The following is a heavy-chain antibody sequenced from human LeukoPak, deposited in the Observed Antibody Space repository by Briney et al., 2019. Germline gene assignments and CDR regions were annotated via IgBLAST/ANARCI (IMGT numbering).Heavy chain of an antibody. J-gene: IGHJ4*02. CDR2: ITDTSSTR. CDR1: GFPFSSYS. Sequence: PGGSLRLSCAASGFPFSSYSMNWIRQAPGRGLEWLSFITDTSSTRYYADSVKGRFTISRDNTKNSLYLQMNSLRVEDTAVYYCVRDRIYYNIGRFDFWGQGSLVTVSS. CDR3: VRDRIYYNIGRFDF. V-gene: IGHV3-48*04. D-gene: IGHD3-10*01.